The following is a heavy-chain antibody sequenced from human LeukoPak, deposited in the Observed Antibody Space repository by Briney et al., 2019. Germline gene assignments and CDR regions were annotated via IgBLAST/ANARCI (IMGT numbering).Heavy chain of an antibody. J-gene: IGHJ4*02. V-gene: IGHV1-18*01. Sequence: ASVKVSCKASGYTFTSYGISWVRQAPGQGPEWMGWISAYNGNTNYAQKLQGRVTMTTDTSTSTAYMELRSLRSDDTAVYYCARSFPHVVVVPAAIPLDYWGQGTLVTVSS. CDR3: ARSFPHVVVVPAAIPLDY. CDR2: ISAYNGNT. D-gene: IGHD2-2*02. CDR1: GYTFTSYG.